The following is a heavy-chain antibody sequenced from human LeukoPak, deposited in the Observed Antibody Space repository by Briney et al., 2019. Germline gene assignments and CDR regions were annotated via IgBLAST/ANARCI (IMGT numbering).Heavy chain of an antibody. Sequence: GRSLRLSCAASGFTFSSYGMHWVRQAPGKGLEWVAVISYDGSNKYYADSVKGRFTISRDNSKNTLYLQMNSLRAEDTAVYYCARDRSPAVLLWFGELLLWGQGTLVTVSS. J-gene: IGHJ4*02. CDR2: ISYDGSNK. D-gene: IGHD3-10*01. V-gene: IGHV3-30*03. CDR3: ARDRSPAVLLWFGELLL. CDR1: GFTFSSYG.